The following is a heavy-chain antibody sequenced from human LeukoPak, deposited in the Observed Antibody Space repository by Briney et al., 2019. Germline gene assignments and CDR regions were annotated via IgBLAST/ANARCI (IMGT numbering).Heavy chain of an antibody. CDR1: GFTFSNYD. Sequence: SGGSLRFSCAASGFTFSNYDMSWVRQAPGKGLKWVSSISGSGTDIYYVESVKGRFTISRDNAKDSVYLQMNSLRAEDTAVYYCARYWDTAMDYFYYYGMDVWGQGTTVTVSS. CDR3: ARYWDTAMDYFYYYGMDV. V-gene: IGHV3-21*01. D-gene: IGHD5-18*01. CDR2: ISGSGTDI. J-gene: IGHJ6*02.